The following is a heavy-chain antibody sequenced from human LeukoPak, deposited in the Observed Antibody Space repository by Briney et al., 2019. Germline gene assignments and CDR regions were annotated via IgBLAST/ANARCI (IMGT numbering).Heavy chain of an antibody. CDR2: FDPEDGET. CDR1: GYTLTELS. Sequence: ASVKVSCKVSGYTLTELSMHWVRQAPGKGLEWMGGFDPEDGETIYAQKFQGRVTMTEDTSTDTAYMELSSLRSEDTAVYYFATRDRHLWFGDIRGYYYYGMDVWGQGTTVTVSS. J-gene: IGHJ6*02. CDR3: ATRDRHLWFGDIRGYYYYGMDV. V-gene: IGHV1-24*01. D-gene: IGHD3-10*01.